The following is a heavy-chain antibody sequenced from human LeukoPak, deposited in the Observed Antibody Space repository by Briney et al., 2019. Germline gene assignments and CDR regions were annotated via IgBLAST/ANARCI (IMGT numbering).Heavy chain of an antibody. CDR1: GFTFSSYA. D-gene: IGHD3-10*01. CDR3: AKDGSGSYYNEEGSLDY. V-gene: IGHV3-23*01. J-gene: IGHJ4*02. CDR2: ISGSGGST. Sequence: GGSLRLSCAASGFTFSSYAMHWVRQAPGKGLEWVSAISGSGGSTYYADSVKGRFTISRDNSKNTLYLQMNSLRAEDTAVYYCAKDGSGSYYNEEGSLDYWGQGTLVTVSS.